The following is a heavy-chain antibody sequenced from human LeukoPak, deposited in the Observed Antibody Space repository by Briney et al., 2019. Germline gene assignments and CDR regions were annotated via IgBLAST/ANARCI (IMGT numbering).Heavy chain of an antibody. CDR2: IYYSGST. Sequence: PETPSLTCTVSGGSLSSYYWSWIRQPPGKGLEWIGYIYYSGSTNYNPSLKSRVTISVDTSKNQFSLKLSSVTAADTAVYYCARGDYYYYYGMDVWGQGTTVTVSS. CDR3: ARGDYYYYYGMDV. J-gene: IGHJ6*02. CDR1: GGSLSSYY. V-gene: IGHV4-59*01.